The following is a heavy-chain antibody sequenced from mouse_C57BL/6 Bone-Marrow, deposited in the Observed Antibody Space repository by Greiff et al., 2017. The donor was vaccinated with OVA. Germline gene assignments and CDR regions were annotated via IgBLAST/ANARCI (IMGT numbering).Heavy chain of an antibody. CDR3: ARKGYYPWFAY. CDR2: IYPRSGYT. D-gene: IGHD2-3*01. CDR1: GYTFTSYG. V-gene: IGHV1-81*01. Sequence: QVQLQQSGAELARPGASVKLSCKASGYTFTSYGISWVKQRPGQGLEWIGAIYPRSGYTYYNEKFPGKATLTAHKSSSTAYMELRRLTSEDSAGDFCARKGYYPWFAYWGQGTLVTVSA. J-gene: IGHJ3*01.